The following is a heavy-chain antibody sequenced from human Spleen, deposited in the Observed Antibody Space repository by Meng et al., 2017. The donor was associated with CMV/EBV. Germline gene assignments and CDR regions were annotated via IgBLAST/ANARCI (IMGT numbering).Heavy chain of an antibody. CDR1: GGSFSGYY. CDR3: ARDPIPGYGMDV. Sequence: SETLSLTCAVYGGSFSGYYWSWIRRPPGKGLEWIGEINHSGRTNCNPSLKSRVTISVDTSKNQFSLKLTSVIAADTAVYFCARDPIPGYGMDVWGRGTTVTVSS. V-gene: IGHV4-34*01. D-gene: IGHD1-1*01. CDR2: INHSGRT. J-gene: IGHJ6*02.